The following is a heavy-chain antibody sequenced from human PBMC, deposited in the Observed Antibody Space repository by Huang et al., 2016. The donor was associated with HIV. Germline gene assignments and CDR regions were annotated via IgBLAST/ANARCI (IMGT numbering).Heavy chain of an antibody. Sequence: VQLVQSGAEVKKPGESLKISCKGSGYSFSSYWIAWVRQMPGKGLEWVWITLPDYPYTTFSPSFECQFTSSADNSSGTAYLQWSSLKSSDTAMYYCARRFSSSSGYFDYWGQGSLVTVSS. CDR1: GYSFSSYW. CDR3: ARRFSSSSGYFDY. V-gene: IGHV5-51*01. D-gene: IGHD6-6*01. J-gene: IGHJ4*02. CDR2: TLPDYPYT.